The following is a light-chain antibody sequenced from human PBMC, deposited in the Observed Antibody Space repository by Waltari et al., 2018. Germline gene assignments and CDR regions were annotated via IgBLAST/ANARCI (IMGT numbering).Light chain of an antibody. CDR1: QSVRSS. J-gene: IGKJ2*01. CDR3: QQYNNWPPYT. Sequence: EVVMTQSPATLAVSPGERATLSCRDSQSVRSSLAWYQQKPGQAPRLLLYGASTRATGIPDRFSGSGSGTEFTLTISSLQSEDFAIYYCQQYNNWPPYTFGQGTKLEIK. CDR2: GAS. V-gene: IGKV3D-15*01.